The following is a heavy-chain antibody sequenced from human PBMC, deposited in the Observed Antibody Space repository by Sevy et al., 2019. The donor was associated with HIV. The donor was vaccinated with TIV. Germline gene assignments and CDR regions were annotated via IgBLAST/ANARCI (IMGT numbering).Heavy chain of an antibody. J-gene: IGHJ4*02. CDR1: GFTFGDYA. V-gene: IGHV3-49*03. Sequence: GGSLRLSCTASGFTFGDYAMSWFRQAPGKGLEWVGFIRSKAYGGTTEYAASVKGRFTISRDDSKSIAYLQMNSLKTEDTAVYYSTRDSQGVYSGYDTFDYWGQGTLVTVSS. D-gene: IGHD5-12*01. CDR3: TRDSQGVYSGYDTFDY. CDR2: IRSKAYGGTT.